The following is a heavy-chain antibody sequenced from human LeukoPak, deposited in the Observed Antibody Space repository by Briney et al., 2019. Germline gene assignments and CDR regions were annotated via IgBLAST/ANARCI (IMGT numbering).Heavy chain of an antibody. CDR1: GFTFSSYG. J-gene: IGHJ4*02. CDR2: IRYDGSNK. CDR3: AKDPELLWFGELSTFFDY. V-gene: IGHV3-30*02. D-gene: IGHD3-10*01. Sequence: PGGSLRLSCAASGFTFSSYGMHWVCQAPGKGLEWVAFIRYDGSNKYYADSVKGRFTISRDNSKNTLYLQMNSLRAEDTAVYYCAKDPELLWFGELSTFFDYWGQGTLVTVSS.